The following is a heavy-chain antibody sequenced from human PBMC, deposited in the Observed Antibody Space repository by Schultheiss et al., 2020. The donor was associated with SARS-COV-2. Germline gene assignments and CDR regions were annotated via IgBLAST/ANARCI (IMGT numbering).Heavy chain of an antibody. V-gene: IGHV3-13*01. Sequence: GGSLRLSCAASGFTFSSYDMHWVRQATGKGLEWVSAIGTAGDTYYPGSVKGRFTISRDNSKNTLYLQMNSLRVEDTAVYYCARDSDYGDYVIDYWGQGTLVTVSS. CDR3: ARDSDYGDYVIDY. J-gene: IGHJ4*02. CDR2: IGTAGDT. D-gene: IGHD4-17*01. CDR1: GFTFSSYD.